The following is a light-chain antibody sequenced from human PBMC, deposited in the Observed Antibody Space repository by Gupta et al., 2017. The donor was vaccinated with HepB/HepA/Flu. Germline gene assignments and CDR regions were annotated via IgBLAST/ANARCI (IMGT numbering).Light chain of an antibody. J-gene: IGLJ1*01. CDR3: AAWDDSQSGYV. V-gene: IGLV1-47*01. CDR2: RNN. CDR1: SPNIGSNY. Sequence: QSVLTPPPSASGTPGQRVTISCSGSSPNIGSNYVYWYQQFPGTAPKLLIYRNNQRPSGVPDRFSGSKYATSATVAISGLRADDGADYYCAAWDDSQSGYVFGNGTNVTVL.